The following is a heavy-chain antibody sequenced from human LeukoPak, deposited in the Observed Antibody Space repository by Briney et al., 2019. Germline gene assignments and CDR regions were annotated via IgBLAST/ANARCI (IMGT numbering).Heavy chain of an antibody. V-gene: IGHV3-11*05. J-gene: IGHJ4*02. CDR1: GFTFSDYY. CDR2: ISSSGSYA. D-gene: IGHD6-13*01. CDR3: ARVGSIAAAGTSDY. Sequence: GGSLRLSCAASGFTFSDYYMSWISQAPGKGLEWVTYISSSGSYANYADSVKGRFTISRDNAKNSLSLQMNSLRAEDTAVYYCARVGSIAAAGTSDYWGQGTLVTVSS.